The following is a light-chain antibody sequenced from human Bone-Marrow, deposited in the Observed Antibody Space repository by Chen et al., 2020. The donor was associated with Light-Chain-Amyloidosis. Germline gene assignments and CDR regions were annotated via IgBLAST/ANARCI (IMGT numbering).Light chain of an antibody. CDR3: QSYDSSNVV. CDR1: SGSIASNY. J-gene: IGLJ2*01. V-gene: IGLV6-57*01. CDR2: EDN. Sequence: NFMLTQPHSVSESPGKTVTISCTRSSGSIASNYVQWYQQRPGSSPTIVVYEDNQRPSGVPGRFSGSIDTSTNSASLTVSGLKTEDEADYYCQSYDSSNVVFGGGTKLTVL.